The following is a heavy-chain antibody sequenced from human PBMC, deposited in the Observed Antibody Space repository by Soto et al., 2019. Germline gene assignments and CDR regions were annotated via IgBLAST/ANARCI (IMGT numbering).Heavy chain of an antibody. CDR2: IYYSGST. V-gene: IGHV4-39*01. CDR1: GGSISSSSYY. J-gene: IGHJ5*02. CDR3: ARHPADYGSGEDWFDP. Sequence: QLQLQESGPGLVKPSETLSLTCTVSGGSISSSSYYWGWIRQPPGKGLEWIGSIYYSGSTYYNPSLKSRVTISVDPSKNQFSLKLSSVTAADTAVYYCARHPADYGSGEDWFDPWGQGTLVTVSS. D-gene: IGHD3-10*01.